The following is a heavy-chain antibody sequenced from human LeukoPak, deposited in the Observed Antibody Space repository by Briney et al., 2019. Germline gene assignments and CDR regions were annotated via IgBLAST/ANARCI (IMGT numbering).Heavy chain of an antibody. V-gene: IGHV3-30*04. D-gene: IGHD2-2*01. Sequence: PGGSLRLSCAASGFTLSSYAMHWVRQARGKGLEWVAVISYDGSNKYYADSVKGRFTISRDNSKNTLYLQMNSLRAEDTAVYYCARDSCSSTSCYFEYFQHWGQGTLVTVSS. CDR2: ISYDGSNK. J-gene: IGHJ1*01. CDR3: ARDSCSSTSCYFEYFQH. CDR1: GFTLSSYA.